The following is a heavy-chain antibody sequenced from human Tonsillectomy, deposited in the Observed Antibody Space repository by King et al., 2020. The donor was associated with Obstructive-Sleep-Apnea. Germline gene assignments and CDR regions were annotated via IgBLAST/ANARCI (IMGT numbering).Heavy chain of an antibody. CDR3: AVNMVRGVINFDY. Sequence: QLQESGPGLVKPSETLSLTCTVAGGSISSSSYYWGWIRQPPGKGLEWIGSIYYSGSTSHNPSLKSRVTISVDTSKNQFSLMLSSVTAADTALYYCAVNMVRGVINFDYWGQGPLVTVSS. D-gene: IGHD3-10*01. CDR2: IYYSGST. V-gene: IGHV4-39*07. CDR1: GGSISSSSYY. J-gene: IGHJ4*02.